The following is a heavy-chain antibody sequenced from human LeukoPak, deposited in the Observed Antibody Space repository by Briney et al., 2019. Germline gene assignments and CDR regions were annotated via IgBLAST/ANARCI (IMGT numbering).Heavy chain of an antibody. J-gene: IGHJ4*02. V-gene: IGHV3-9*01. CDR3: ARAPGVQPWLHGIDY. CDR1: GFTFDDYA. D-gene: IGHD5-18*01. Sequence: GGSLRLSCAASGFTFDDYAMHWVRQAPGKGLEWVSGISWNSGSIGYADSVKGRFTISRDNAKNSLYLQMNSLRAGDTALYYCARAPGVQPWLHGIDYWGQGTLVTVSS. CDR2: ISWNSGSI.